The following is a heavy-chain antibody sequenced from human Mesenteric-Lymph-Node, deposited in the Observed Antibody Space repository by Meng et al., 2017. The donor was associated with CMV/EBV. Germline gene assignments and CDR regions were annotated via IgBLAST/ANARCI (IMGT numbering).Heavy chain of an antibody. CDR2: IYYSGNT. CDR3: ATNTYSSSRPYYYYDMDV. J-gene: IGHJ6*02. CDR1: GGSISSSSYY. Sequence: SETLSLTCTVSGGSISSSSYYWGWIRQPPGKGLEWIGSIYYSGNTYYNPSLKSRVTISVDTSKNQFSLKLSSVTAADTALYYCATNTYSSSRPYYYYDMDVWGQGTTVTVSS. V-gene: IGHV4-39*01. D-gene: IGHD6-6*01.